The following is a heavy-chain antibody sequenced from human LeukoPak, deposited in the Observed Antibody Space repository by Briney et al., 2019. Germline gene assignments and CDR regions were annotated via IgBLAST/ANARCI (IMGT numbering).Heavy chain of an antibody. J-gene: IGHJ5*02. V-gene: IGHV3-30*04. CDR3: ASQRYCGGDCYRPTEFDP. CDR1: GFTFSSYA. D-gene: IGHD2-21*02. Sequence: GGSLRLSCAASGFTFSSYAMHWVRQAPGKGLEWVAVISYDGSNKYYADSVKGRFTISRDNSKNTLYLQMNSLRAEDTAVYYCASQRYCGGDCYRPTEFDPWGQGTLVTVSS. CDR2: ISYDGSNK.